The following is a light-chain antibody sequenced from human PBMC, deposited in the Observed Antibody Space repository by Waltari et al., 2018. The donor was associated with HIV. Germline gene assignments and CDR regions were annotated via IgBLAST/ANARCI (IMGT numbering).Light chain of an antibody. CDR1: SSDVASYTL. CDR2: EVN. Sequence: QSALTQPASVSRSPGQSTIISCTATSSDVASYTLVSWYQQHPGKAPKLIIYEVNKRPSGVSNRFSGSKSDNTASLTISGLQAEDEADYYCYSYADSSTRVFGTGTKVTVL. J-gene: IGLJ1*01. V-gene: IGLV2-23*02. CDR3: YSYADSSTRV.